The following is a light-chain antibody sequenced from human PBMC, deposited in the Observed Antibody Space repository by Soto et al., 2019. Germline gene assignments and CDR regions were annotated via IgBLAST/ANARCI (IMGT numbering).Light chain of an antibody. J-gene: IGLJ2*01. CDR1: SGHSSYI. V-gene: IGLV4-60*03. Sequence: QSVLTQSSSASASLGSSVKLTCTLSSGHSSYIIAWHQQQPGKAPRYLMKLEGSGSYNKGSGVPDRFSGSSSGADRYLTISNLQSEDEADYYCETWVSNTRVFGGGTQLTVL. CDR3: ETWVSNTRV. CDR2: LEGSGSY.